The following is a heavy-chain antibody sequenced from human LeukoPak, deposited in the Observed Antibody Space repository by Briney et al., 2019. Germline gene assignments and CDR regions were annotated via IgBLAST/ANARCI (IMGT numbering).Heavy chain of an antibody. D-gene: IGHD2-2*01. Sequence: ASVKVSCKTSVYTFTGSYLHWVRQVPGQGLEWMGWTNPSTGGTKSAQQFEGRVTMTRDTSNTTGYLELRSLRLDDTATYYCARGGAFCSITTCHEFDHWGQGTLVIASS. CDR3: ARGGAFCSITTCHEFDH. V-gene: IGHV1-2*02. CDR1: VYTFTGSY. J-gene: IGHJ4*02. CDR2: TNPSTGGT.